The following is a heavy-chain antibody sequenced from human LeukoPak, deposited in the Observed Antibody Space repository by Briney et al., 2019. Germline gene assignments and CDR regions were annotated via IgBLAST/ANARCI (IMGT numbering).Heavy chain of an antibody. Sequence: SQTLSLTCTVSGCSISSGGYYWSWIPQHPGKDLEWIGYIYYSGSNYYNPSLKSRVTISVDTSKNQYSLKLSSVTAADTAVYYCARGPRITIFGVVTGGQFDYWGQGTLVTVSS. CDR1: GCSISSGGYY. J-gene: IGHJ4*02. V-gene: IGHV4-31*03. D-gene: IGHD3-3*01. CDR3: ARGPRITIFGVVTGGQFDY. CDR2: IYYSGSN.